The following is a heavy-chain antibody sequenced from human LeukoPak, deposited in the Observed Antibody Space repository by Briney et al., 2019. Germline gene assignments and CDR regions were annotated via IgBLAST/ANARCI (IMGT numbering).Heavy chain of an antibody. D-gene: IGHD3-10*01. Sequence: ASVKVSCKASGYTFTNYAISWVRQAPGQGLEWMGWISANNGHTHYAQKFQGRLTITRDMSTRTVDMELRSLRSDDTAVYYCARAMVRGFPPLGYWGQGTLVTVSS. CDR2: ISANNGHT. CDR1: GYTFTNYA. J-gene: IGHJ4*02. V-gene: IGHV1-18*01. CDR3: ARAMVRGFPPLGY.